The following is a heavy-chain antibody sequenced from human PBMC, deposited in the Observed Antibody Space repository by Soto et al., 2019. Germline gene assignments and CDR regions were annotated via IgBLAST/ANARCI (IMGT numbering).Heavy chain of an antibody. J-gene: IGHJ3*02. CDR1: GYTYTGNY. V-gene: IGHV1-2*04. D-gene: IGHD2-2*01. CDR2: INPNSGGT. Sequence: ASVKVSCKASGYTYTGNYMHWVRQAPGQRLEWMGWINPNSGGTNYAQKFQGWVTMTRDTSISTAYMELSRLRSDDTAVYYCARTRGYCSSTSCSSFDIWGQGTMVTVSS. CDR3: ARTRGYCSSTSCSSFDI.